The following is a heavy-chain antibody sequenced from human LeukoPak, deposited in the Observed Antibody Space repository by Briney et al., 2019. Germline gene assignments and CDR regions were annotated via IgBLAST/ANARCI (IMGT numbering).Heavy chain of an antibody. V-gene: IGHV4-61*02. D-gene: IGHD6-6*01. Sequence: SETLSLTCTVSVGSISSGSYYGRSVRQPARKGLEWIGRIYTRGSTNYNPSLKSRVTISVDTSKNQSSLKLSSRTAADTAVYYCAHMGITARIDYWGQGTLVTVSS. J-gene: IGHJ4*02. CDR1: VGSISSGSYY. CDR3: AHMGITARIDY. CDR2: IYTRGST.